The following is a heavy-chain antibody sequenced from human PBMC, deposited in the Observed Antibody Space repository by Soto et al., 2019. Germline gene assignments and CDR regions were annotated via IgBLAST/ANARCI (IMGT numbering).Heavy chain of an antibody. D-gene: IGHD6-19*01. CDR3: ARDMPYGAGSLAGCDY. V-gene: IGHV4-59*01. Sequence: PXATLALTCTVSGDSITVSYCSWSRLPPGKALERIGYVYHSGTTTYNPSRKSRVPIAVNTSKNQFSLRLTSVIAADTAVYYCARDMPYGAGSLAGCDYYGQGMLVTVSS. CDR2: VYHSGTT. CDR1: GDSITVSY. J-gene: IGHJ4*02.